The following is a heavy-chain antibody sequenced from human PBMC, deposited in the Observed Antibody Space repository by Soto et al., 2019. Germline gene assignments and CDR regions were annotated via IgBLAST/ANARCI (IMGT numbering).Heavy chain of an antibody. Sequence: GGSLRLSCAASGFTFSDYSMNWVRQAPGKGLEWVGRIKSKTDGGTTDYAAPVKGRFTISRDDSKNTLYLQMNSLKTEDTAVYYCTGEAVNRGYSYGIDYWGQGTLVTVSS. D-gene: IGHD5-18*01. CDR2: IKSKTDGGTT. CDR3: TGEAVNRGYSYGIDY. V-gene: IGHV3-15*07. J-gene: IGHJ4*02. CDR1: GFTFSDYS.